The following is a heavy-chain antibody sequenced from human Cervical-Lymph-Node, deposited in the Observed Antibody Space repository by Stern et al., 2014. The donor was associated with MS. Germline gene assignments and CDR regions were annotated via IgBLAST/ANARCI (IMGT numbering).Heavy chain of an antibody. D-gene: IGHD2-15*01. CDR1: GGSLRSYY. Sequence: QLQESGPGLVKPSETLSLTCTASGGSLRSYYWNWIRQAPGKGLEWLGFIFHTGSVNYNPSLSSRVAMSVDTSKNQFSLTVSSVTAADTAVYYCAREGEYCSGSRCYPFLDYWGQGTLVTVSS. CDR2: IFHTGSV. V-gene: IGHV4-59*01. CDR3: AREGEYCSGSRCYPFLDY. J-gene: IGHJ4*02.